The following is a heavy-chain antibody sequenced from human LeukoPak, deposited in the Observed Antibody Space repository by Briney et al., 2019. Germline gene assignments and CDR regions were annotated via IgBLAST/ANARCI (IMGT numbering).Heavy chain of an antibody. CDR2: IYPGDSDT. Sequence: GESLKISCKGSGYSFTSYWIGWVRQMPGKGLEWMGIIYPGDSDTRYSPSFQGQVTISADKSISTAYLQWSSLKASDTAMYYCARRPTMVRGDYGMDVWGKGTTVTVSS. D-gene: IGHD3-10*01. V-gene: IGHV5-51*01. CDR1: GYSFTSYW. CDR3: ARRPTMVRGDYGMDV. J-gene: IGHJ6*04.